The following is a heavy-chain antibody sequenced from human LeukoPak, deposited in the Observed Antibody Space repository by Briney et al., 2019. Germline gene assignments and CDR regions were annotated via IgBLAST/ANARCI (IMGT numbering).Heavy chain of an antibody. D-gene: IGHD3-10*01. Sequence: GGSLRLSCAASGFTFSSYWMSWIRQAPGKGLEWVANIKQDGSEKYYVDSVKGRFTISRDNAKNSLYLQMNSLRAEDTAVYYCARVELLWFGELLYQDYWGQGTLVTVSS. CDR2: IKQDGSEK. CDR3: ARVELLWFGELLYQDY. V-gene: IGHV3-7*01. CDR1: GFTFSSYW. J-gene: IGHJ4*02.